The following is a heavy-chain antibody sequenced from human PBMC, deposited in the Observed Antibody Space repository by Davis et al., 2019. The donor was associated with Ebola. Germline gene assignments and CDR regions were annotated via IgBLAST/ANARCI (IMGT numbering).Heavy chain of an antibody. Sequence: GESLKISCAASGFTFSNYAMSWVRQAPGKGLEWVSSVSASGGSTNYADSVKGRFTISRDNSKSTLYLQMNSLRAEDTAVYYCAKVSQYRSSSPWYFDSWGQGTLVTVSS. V-gene: IGHV3-23*01. CDR2: VSASGGST. CDR1: GFTFSNYA. D-gene: IGHD6-13*01. CDR3: AKVSQYRSSSPWYFDS. J-gene: IGHJ4*02.